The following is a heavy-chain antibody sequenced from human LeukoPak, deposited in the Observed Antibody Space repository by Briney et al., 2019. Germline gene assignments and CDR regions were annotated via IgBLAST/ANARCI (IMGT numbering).Heavy chain of an antibody. CDR2: VYHTGST. CDR1: GVPVSRDSFS. D-gene: IGHD6-19*01. V-gene: IGHV4-61*01. Sequence: SETLSLTCTASGVPVSRDSFSWVWLRQPPGKELEWIGYVYHTGSTNYNPPLKSRVTISVDTSPNEFSLKMTSVTAADTAGYYFARGWARGWYSIYDPGGQGTLVTVSS. J-gene: IGHJ5*02. CDR3: ARGWARGWYSIYDP.